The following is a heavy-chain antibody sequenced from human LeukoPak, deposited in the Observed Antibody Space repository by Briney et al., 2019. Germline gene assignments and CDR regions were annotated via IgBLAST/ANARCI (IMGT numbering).Heavy chain of an antibody. D-gene: IGHD3-16*02. J-gene: IGHJ4*02. CDR1: GFTFSSYS. CDR3: ARDRWGPSRGIALDY. V-gene: IGHV3-21*01. CDR2: ISSTSSHI. Sequence: GGSLRLSCAASGFTFSSYSMNWVRQAPGKGLEWVSSISSTSSHIYYVDSVKGRFTISRDNAKNSLYLQMNSLRAEDTAVYYCARDRWGPSRGIALDYWGQGTLVTVSS.